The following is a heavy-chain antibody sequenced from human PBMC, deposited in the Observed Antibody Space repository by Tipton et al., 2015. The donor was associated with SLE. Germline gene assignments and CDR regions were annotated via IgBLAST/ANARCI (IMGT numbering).Heavy chain of an antibody. V-gene: IGHV4-61*02. J-gene: IGHJ6*03. D-gene: IGHD5-12*01. CDR3: ARGGDIVATRGWYYMDV. Sequence: TLSLTCTVSGGSISSGRYYWSWIRQPAGKGLEWIGRIYTSGSTNYNPSLRSRVTISVDTSKKQFSLKLSSVTAADTAVYYCARGGDIVATRGWYYMDVWGKGTTVTVSS. CDR2: IYTSGST. CDR1: GGSISSGRYY.